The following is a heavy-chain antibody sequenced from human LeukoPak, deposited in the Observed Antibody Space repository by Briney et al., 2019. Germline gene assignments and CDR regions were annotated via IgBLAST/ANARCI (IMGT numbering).Heavy chain of an antibody. D-gene: IGHD5/OR15-5a*01. Sequence: GGSLRLSCAASGFSFSTYAMNWVRQAPGRGLEWVSAISGSGGSTFYADSVKGRFTIFRDNSKSTLYLQMNSLRAEDTAVYYCARGVYTFAYWGRGTLVTVS. V-gene: IGHV3-23*01. J-gene: IGHJ4*02. CDR1: GFSFSTYA. CDR2: ISGSGGST. CDR3: ARGVYTFAY.